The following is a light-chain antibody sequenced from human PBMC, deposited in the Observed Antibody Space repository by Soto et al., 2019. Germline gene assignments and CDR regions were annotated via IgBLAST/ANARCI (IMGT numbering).Light chain of an antibody. J-gene: IGLJ2*01. Sequence: QSALTQPASVSGPPGQSITISCTGTSSDVGAYNYVSWYQHHPGKAPRLVIYDVTNRPSGISDRFSGSKSGNTASLTISGLQAEDEADYYCSSFTSTSTYVLFGGGTKVTVL. V-gene: IGLV2-14*01. CDR1: SSDVGAYNY. CDR3: SSFTSTSTYVL. CDR2: DVT.